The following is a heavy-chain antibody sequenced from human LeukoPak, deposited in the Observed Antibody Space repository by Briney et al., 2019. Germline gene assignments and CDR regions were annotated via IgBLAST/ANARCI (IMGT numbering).Heavy chain of an antibody. CDR2: MNPNSGNT. CDR1: GYTFTSCD. V-gene: IGHV1-8*01. D-gene: IGHD6-19*01. CDR3: TRGSSGRRDN. J-gene: IGHJ4*02. Sequence: ASVKVSCKASGYTFTSCDINWMRQATGQGLEWMGWMNPNSGNTGYGQSFQGRITMTRDISIGTAYMELSNLTSEDTAIYYCTRGSSGRRDNWGQGTLVTVSA.